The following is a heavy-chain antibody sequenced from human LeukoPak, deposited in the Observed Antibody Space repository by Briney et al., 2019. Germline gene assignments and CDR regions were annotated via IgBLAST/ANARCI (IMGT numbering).Heavy chain of an antibody. Sequence: SVKVSCKASGYTFTSYAMNWVRQAPGQGLEWMGGIIPIFGTANYAQKFQGRVTITADESTSTAYMELSSLRSEDTAVYYCARDRNPRTYYDFWSGYYTAFDYWGQGTLVTVSS. CDR1: GYTFTSYA. V-gene: IGHV1-69*13. J-gene: IGHJ4*02. CDR3: ARDRNPRTYYDFWSGYYTAFDY. CDR2: IIPIFGTA. D-gene: IGHD3-3*01.